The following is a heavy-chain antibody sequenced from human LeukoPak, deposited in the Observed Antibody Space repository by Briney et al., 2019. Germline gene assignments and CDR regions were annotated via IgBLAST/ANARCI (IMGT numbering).Heavy chain of an antibody. D-gene: IGHD1-7*01. V-gene: IGHV3-23*01. CDR1: RFSFSSYA. J-gene: IGHJ4*02. CDR3: ARWEIRGTAHKLDY. CDR2: ISGSGGST. Sequence: GGSLRLSCAASRFSFSSYAMSWVRQAPGKGLEWVSAISGSGGSTYYADSVKGRFTISRDNAKNSMYLQMNSLRAEDTAVYYCARWEIRGTAHKLDYWGQGTLVTVSS.